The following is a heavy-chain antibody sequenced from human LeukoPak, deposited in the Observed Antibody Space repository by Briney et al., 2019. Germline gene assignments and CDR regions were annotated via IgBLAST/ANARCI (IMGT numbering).Heavy chain of an antibody. J-gene: IGHJ4*02. CDR1: GFTFSSYG. CDR2: IKSKTDGGTT. D-gene: IGHD6-6*01. CDR3: TTTLGISIAARPEGLFDY. Sequence: GGSLRLSCAASGFTFSSYGMHWVRQAPGKGLEWVGRIKSKTDGGTTDYAAPVKGRFTISRDDSKNTLYLQMNSLKTEDTAVYYCTTTLGISIAARPEGLFDYWGQGTLVTVSS. V-gene: IGHV3-15*01.